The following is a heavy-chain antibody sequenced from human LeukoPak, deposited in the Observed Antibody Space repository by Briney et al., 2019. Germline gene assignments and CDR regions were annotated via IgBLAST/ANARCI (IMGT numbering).Heavy chain of an antibody. Sequence: SETLSLTCTVSGGSISSGDYYWSRSRQPPGKGLEWIAYMYYSGSTYYNPSLKSRVTMSADTSKNQLSLKLSSVTAADTAVYYCARPYYYDSRIDLWGQGILVTVSS. D-gene: IGHD3-22*01. V-gene: IGHV4-30-4*01. CDR2: MYYSGST. CDR1: GGSISSGDYY. J-gene: IGHJ5*02. CDR3: ARPYYYDSRIDL.